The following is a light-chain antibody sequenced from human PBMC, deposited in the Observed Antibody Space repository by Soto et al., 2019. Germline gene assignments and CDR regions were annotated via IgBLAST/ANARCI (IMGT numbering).Light chain of an antibody. V-gene: IGKV1-5*03. CDR2: KSS. Sequence: DIQMAQSPSTLSGSLGDRVTITCRASQSISSWLAWYQQKPGKAPKLLIYKSSSLESGVPSRFSGSGSGTEFILTISSLQHDDFANYYCQQYNSYYTWTFGQGTKVDI. CDR1: QSISSW. J-gene: IGKJ1*01. CDR3: QQYNSYYTWT.